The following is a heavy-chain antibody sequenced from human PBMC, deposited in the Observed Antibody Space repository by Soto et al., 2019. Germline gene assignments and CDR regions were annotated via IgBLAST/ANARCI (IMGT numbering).Heavy chain of an antibody. CDR3: ARGGIVAVPAALSSYDDYTNYRFDS. V-gene: IGHV1-69*01. Sequence: QVLLAQSGAEVRNPGSSMNVSCKASGGSFSDSAFSWVRQAPGQGLEWMGGFIPMFAATKYAQRFQVRVKIAADASTRTVYLALSSLTSADSAVYYCARGGIVAVPAALSSYDDYTNYRFDSWGQGTLVSVSS. D-gene: IGHD2-15*01. CDR1: GGSFSDSA. J-gene: IGHJ4*02. CDR2: FIPMFAAT.